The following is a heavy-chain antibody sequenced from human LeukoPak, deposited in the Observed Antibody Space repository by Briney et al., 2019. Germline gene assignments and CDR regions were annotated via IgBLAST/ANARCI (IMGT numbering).Heavy chain of an antibody. Sequence: GGSLRLSCAASGFTFSSYSMNWVRQAPGKGLEWVSSITSSSNYIYYADSVKGRFTISRDNAKNSLYLQMNSLRAEDTAVYYYARDVEAMAAAGGGVDYWGQGSLVTVSS. V-gene: IGHV3-21*01. CDR1: GFTFSSYS. J-gene: IGHJ4*02. CDR2: ITSSSNYI. CDR3: ARDVEAMAAAGGGVDY. D-gene: IGHD6-13*01.